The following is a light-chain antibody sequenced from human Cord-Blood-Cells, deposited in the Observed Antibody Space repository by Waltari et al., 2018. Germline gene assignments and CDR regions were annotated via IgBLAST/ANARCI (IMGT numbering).Light chain of an antibody. Sequence: QSALTQPASVSGSPGQSITISCTGTSSDVGGYNYVSWYQQHPGKAPKLMIYEVSNRPSGGPIRFSGSKSGNTASLTISGLQAEDEADYYCSSYTSSSTWVFGGGTKLTVL. CDR1: SSDVGGYNY. J-gene: IGLJ3*02. V-gene: IGLV2-14*01. CDR3: SSYTSSSTWV. CDR2: EVS.